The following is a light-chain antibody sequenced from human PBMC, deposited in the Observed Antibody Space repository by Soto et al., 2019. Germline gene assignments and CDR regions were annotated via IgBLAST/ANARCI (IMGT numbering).Light chain of an antibody. Sequence: VLTQSPAILSLSPGETATLSCRASQSVNNYLAWYQQRPGQAPRLLIYDSSRRATGIPARFSASGSGTDFTLTISSLEPEDFAVYYCQQRRVWPVTSGGGTKVDIK. CDR3: QQRRVWPVT. CDR1: QSVNNY. J-gene: IGKJ4*01. V-gene: IGKV3-11*01. CDR2: DSS.